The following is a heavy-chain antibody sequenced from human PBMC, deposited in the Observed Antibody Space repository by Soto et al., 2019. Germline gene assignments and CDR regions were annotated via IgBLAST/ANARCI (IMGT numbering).Heavy chain of an antibody. J-gene: IGHJ5*02. CDR1: GFSLSNARLG. Sequence: ASGPTLVNPTETLTLTCTVSGFSLSNARLGVTWIRQPPGKALEWLAHIFSNDGKYYTTSLKNRLTISKDTSKSQVVLTMTNMDPVDTATYYCARLPYDYDSSGYYDSWLDPWGQGTLVTVSS. CDR2: IFSNDGK. CDR3: ARLPYDYDSSGYYDSWLDP. D-gene: IGHD3-22*01. V-gene: IGHV2-26*01.